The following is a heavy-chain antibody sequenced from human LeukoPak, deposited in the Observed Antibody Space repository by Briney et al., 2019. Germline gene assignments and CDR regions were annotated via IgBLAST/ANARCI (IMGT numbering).Heavy chain of an antibody. V-gene: IGHV3-30-3*01. Sequence: GGSLRLSCAASGFTFSSYAMHWVRQAPGKGLEWVAVISYDGSNKYYADSVKGRFTISRNNSKKTLYLQMNSLRAEDTAVYYCARVQYSSSWYYYYYYGMDVWGQGTTVTVSS. D-gene: IGHD6-13*01. CDR3: ARVQYSSSWYYYYYYGMDV. CDR2: ISYDGSNK. CDR1: GFTFSSYA. J-gene: IGHJ6*02.